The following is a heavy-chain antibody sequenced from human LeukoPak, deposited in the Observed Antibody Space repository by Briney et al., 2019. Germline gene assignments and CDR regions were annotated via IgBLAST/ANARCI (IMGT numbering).Heavy chain of an antibody. J-gene: IGHJ4*01. Sequence: SETLSLTCGVSGDSITTFYWSWIRQPPGERLEWIASISDTESTNYNPSLKSRVTMSRDTSRNKFSLRLNAVIPADTAVYYCARVSAPLTLPHFDFWGHGILVTVSS. V-gene: IGHV4-59*01. CDR1: GDSITTFY. CDR2: ISDTEST. CDR3: ARVSAPLTLPHFDF.